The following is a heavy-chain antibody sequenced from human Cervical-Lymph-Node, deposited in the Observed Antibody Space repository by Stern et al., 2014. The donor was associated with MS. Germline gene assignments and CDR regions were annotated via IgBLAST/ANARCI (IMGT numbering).Heavy chain of an antibody. CDR1: GFTFSSYG. Sequence: MQLVESGGGVVQPGGSLRLSCAASGFTFSSYGMHWVRPAPGKGLEWVTVIWHDGSNKYYAASVKGRVTISRDNSKNTVQLQMNSLTAEDTAIYSCARGAAVAGTDYWGQGTLVTVSS. CDR2: IWHDGSNK. V-gene: IGHV3-33*01. CDR3: ARGAAVAGTDY. J-gene: IGHJ4*02. D-gene: IGHD6-19*01.